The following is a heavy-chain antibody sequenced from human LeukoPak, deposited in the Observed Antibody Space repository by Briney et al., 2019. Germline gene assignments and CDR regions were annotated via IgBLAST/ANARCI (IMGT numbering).Heavy chain of an antibody. J-gene: IGHJ4*02. Sequence: ASVKVSCKASGYTFTSYGISWVRQAPGQGLEWMGWISAYNGNTNYAQKFQGRVTMTRNTSISTAYMELSSLRSEDTAVYYCTLFGVTHYWGQGTLVTVSS. D-gene: IGHD3-3*01. CDR1: GYTFTSYG. CDR2: ISAYNGNT. CDR3: TLFGVTHY. V-gene: IGHV1-18*01.